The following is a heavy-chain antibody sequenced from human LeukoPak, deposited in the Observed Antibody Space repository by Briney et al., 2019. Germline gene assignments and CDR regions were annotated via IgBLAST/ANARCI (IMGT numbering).Heavy chain of an antibody. Sequence: PGGSLRLSCAASGFTFSNYAMHWVRQAPGKGLEWVAVISYDGSNKYYADSVKGRFTISRDNSKNTLYLQMNSLRAEDTAVYYCAGTIYLKGSPFDYWGQGTLVTVSS. V-gene: IGHV3-30-3*01. CDR3: AGTIYLKGSPFDY. CDR2: ISYDGSNK. D-gene: IGHD1-1*01. CDR1: GFTFSNYA. J-gene: IGHJ4*02.